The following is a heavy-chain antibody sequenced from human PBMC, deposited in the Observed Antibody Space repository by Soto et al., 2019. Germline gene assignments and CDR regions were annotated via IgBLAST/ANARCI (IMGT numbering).Heavy chain of an antibody. CDR3: ARYDYGDYSFAFDI. V-gene: IGHV1-18*01. J-gene: IGHJ3*02. CDR2: ISAYNGNT. Sequence: ASVKVSCKASGYTFTSYGISWVRQAPGQGLEWMGWISAYNGNTNYAQKLQGRVTMTTDTSTSTAYMELRSLRSDDTAVYYCARYDYGDYSFAFDIWGQGTMVTVSS. CDR1: GYTFTSYG. D-gene: IGHD4-17*01.